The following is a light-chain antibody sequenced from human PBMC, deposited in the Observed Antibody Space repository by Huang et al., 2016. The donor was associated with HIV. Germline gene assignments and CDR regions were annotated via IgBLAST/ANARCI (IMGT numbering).Light chain of an antibody. CDR3: QQRSNWLFT. V-gene: IGKV3-11*01. CDR2: DAS. J-gene: IGKJ3*01. CDR1: QSVSSY. Sequence: EIVLTQSPATLSLSPGERATLSRRASQSVSSYLAWYQQKPGQAPRLLIYDASNRATGIPARFSCSGSGTDFTLTISSLEPEDFAVYYCQQRSNWLFTFGPGTKVDIK.